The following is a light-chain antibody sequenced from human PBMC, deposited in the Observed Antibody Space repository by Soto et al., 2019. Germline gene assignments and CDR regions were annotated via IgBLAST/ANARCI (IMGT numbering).Light chain of an antibody. CDR1: QSISSW. CDR3: QQYNSYPIT. Sequence: DIQITQSPATLSSCLLDIVTITCRASQSISSWLAWYQQKPGKAPKLLIYKASSLESGVPSRFSGSGSGTEFTLTISSLQPDDFATYYCQQYNSYPITFGQGTRLEI. CDR2: KAS. V-gene: IGKV1-5*03. J-gene: IGKJ5*01.